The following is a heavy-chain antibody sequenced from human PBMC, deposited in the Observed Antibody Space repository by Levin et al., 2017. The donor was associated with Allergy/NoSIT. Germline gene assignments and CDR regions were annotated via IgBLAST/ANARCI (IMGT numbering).Heavy chain of an antibody. CDR1: GFTFNNYA. CDR3: ATDEARRHYGSGSDAFDI. J-gene: IGHJ3*02. Sequence: GGSLRLSCAASGFTFNNYAMSWVRQAPGKGLEWVSDMSGYGDSTYYADSVKGRFTISRDNSKNTLYLQMHSLRAAATAVYYCATDEARRHYGSGSDAFDIWGQGTMVTVSA. D-gene: IGHD3-10*01. V-gene: IGHV3-23*01. CDR2: MSGYGDST.